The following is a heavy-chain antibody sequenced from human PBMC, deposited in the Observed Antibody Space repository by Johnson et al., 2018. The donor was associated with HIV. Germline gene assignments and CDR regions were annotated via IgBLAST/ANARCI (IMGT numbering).Heavy chain of an antibody. CDR3: AKVAYSSSYLDAFDI. J-gene: IGHJ3*02. CDR2: ISWNSGSI. CDR1: GFTFDDYA. Sequence: EVQLVESGGGLVQPGRSLRLSCAASGFTFDDYAMHWVRQAPGKGLEWVSGISWNSGSIGYADSVKGRFTISRDNSKNTLYLQMNSLRAEDTAVYYCAKVAYSSSYLDAFDIWGQGTMVTVSS. D-gene: IGHD6-6*01. V-gene: IGHV3-9*01.